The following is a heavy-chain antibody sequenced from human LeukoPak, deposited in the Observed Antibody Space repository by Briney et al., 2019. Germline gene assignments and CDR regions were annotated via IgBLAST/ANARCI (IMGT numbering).Heavy chain of an antibody. CDR1: GYTFTSYD. CDR3: ASGGLGIAAAGTFDP. V-gene: IGHV1-8*01. CDR2: MNPNSGNT. J-gene: IGHJ5*02. D-gene: IGHD6-13*01. Sequence: ASVKVSCKASGYTFTSYDINWVRQATGQGLEWMGCMNPNSGNTGYAQKFQGRVTMTRNTSISTAYMELSSLRSEDTAVYYCASGGLGIAAAGTFDPWGQGTLVTVSS.